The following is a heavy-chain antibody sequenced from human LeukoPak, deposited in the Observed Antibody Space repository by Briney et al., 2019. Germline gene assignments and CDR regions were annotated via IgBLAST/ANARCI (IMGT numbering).Heavy chain of an antibody. D-gene: IGHD3-10*01. CDR1: GFTVSSNY. J-gene: IGHJ4*02. CDR3: ARLYGSGSNDDY. Sequence: GGSLRLSCAVSGFTVSSNYMSWVRQAPGKGLEWVSVIYSGDSTYYADSVKGRFTIFRDNSKNTVYFQMNSLRAEDTAVYYCARLYGSGSNDDYWGQGTLVTVSS. CDR2: IYSGDST. V-gene: IGHV3-53*01.